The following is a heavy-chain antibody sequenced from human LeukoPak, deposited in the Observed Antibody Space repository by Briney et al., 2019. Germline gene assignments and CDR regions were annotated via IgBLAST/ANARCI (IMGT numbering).Heavy chain of an antibody. Sequence: ASVKVSCKASGYTFTSYDINWVRQATGQGLEWMGYMNPASGNTGYAQKFEGRVPMTTDTSISTAYMELSSLRSEDTGVYYCERVPRELASIWGQGTMVTVSS. V-gene: IGHV1-8*01. CDR3: ERVPRELASI. CDR2: MNPASGNT. CDR1: GYTFTSYD. J-gene: IGHJ3*02. D-gene: IGHD1-26*01.